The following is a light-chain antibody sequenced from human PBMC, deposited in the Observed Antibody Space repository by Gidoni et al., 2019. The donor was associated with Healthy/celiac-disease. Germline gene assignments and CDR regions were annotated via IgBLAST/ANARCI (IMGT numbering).Light chain of an antibody. CDR3: QAWDSSTAV. CDR2: QDS. V-gene: IGLV3-1*01. Sequence: SYELTQPPSVSVSPGQTASITCSGDTLGDKYACWYQQKPGQSPVLVIYQDSKRPSGIPARFSGSNYGNTATLTISGTQAMDEADYYCQAWDSSTAVFGTGTKVTVL. J-gene: IGLJ1*01. CDR1: TLGDKY.